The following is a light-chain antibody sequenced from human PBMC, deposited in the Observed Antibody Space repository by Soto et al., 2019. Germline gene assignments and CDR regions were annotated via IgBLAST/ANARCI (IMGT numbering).Light chain of an antibody. J-gene: IGLJ1*01. CDR1: NSDVGSYNY. CDR2: NVY. Sequence: QSALTQPASVSGSPGQSITISCTGTNSDVGSYNYVSWHQQHPGKAPKLMIYNVYDRPSGISNRFSVSKSGNTASLTISGLQGEDEADYYCSSYTISRTYVFGTGTKLTVL. CDR3: SSYTISRTYV. V-gene: IGLV2-14*03.